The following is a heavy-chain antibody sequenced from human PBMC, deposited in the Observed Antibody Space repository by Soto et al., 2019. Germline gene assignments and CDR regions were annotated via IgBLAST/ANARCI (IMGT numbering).Heavy chain of an antibody. D-gene: IGHD6-19*01. Sequence: QVQLVQSGAEVKKPGSSVKVSCKASGGTFSSYAISWVRQAPGQGLEWMGGIIPIFGTANYAQKFQGRVTITADEYTSTAYMELSRLRSEDTAVYYCASPPIAVAGTSYYGMDVWGQGTTVTVSS. V-gene: IGHV1-69*01. CDR1: GGTFSSYA. CDR2: IIPIFGTA. J-gene: IGHJ6*02. CDR3: ASPPIAVAGTSYYGMDV.